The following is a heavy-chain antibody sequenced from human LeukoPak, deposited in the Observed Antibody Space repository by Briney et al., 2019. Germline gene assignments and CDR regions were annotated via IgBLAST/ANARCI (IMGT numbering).Heavy chain of an antibody. J-gene: IGHJ6*02. CDR2: IYYSGST. CDR3: ARGLSYYDSSGYYLYSYYGMDV. D-gene: IGHD3-22*01. V-gene: IGHV4-59*01. CDR1: GGSISSYY. Sequence: PSETLSLTCTVSGGSISSYYWSWIRQPPGKGLEWIGYIYYSGSTNYNPSLKSRVTISVDTSKSQFSLKLSSVTAADTAVYYCARGLSYYDSSGYYLYSYYGMDVWGQGTTVTVSS.